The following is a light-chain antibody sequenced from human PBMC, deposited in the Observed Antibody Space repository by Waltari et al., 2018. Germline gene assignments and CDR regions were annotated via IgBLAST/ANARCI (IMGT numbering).Light chain of an antibody. CDR3: ATWDDSLSAHV. CDR1: SSNIGRNY. Sequence: QSVLTQPPSASGTPGQTVSISCSGNSSNIGRNYVHLHQQLPGTAPKLLIYRNNQRPLGVPDRISGSKSGTSASLAISGLRSEDEADYYCATWDDSLSAHVFGGGTKVTVL. CDR2: RNN. J-gene: IGLJ3*02. V-gene: IGLV1-47*01.